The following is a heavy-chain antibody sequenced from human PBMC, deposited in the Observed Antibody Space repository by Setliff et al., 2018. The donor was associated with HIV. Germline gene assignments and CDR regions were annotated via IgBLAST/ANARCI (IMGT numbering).Heavy chain of an antibody. D-gene: IGHD6-13*01. V-gene: IGHV4-30-2*01. J-gene: IGHJ4*02. Sequence: SETLSLTCTVSGGFISTGGYSWSWIRQPPGKGLEWIGYIYHSGNTYYNPSLKSRVSISVDRSKNHFSLRLSSVTAADTAVYYCARGGSRGSWYWDYWGQGTLVPSPQ. CDR2: IYHSGNT. CDR1: GGFISTGGYS. CDR3: ARGGSRGSWYWDY.